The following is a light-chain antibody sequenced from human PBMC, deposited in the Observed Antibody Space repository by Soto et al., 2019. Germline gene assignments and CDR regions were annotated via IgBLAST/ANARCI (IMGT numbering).Light chain of an antibody. J-gene: IGLJ1*01. CDR2: EVT. Sequence: QSLLTHAASLSGSPGQSITISCTGTRLDVGGYNYVSWYQQQPGKAPKLILYEVTNRPSGVSDRFSGSKSDNTASLTIFGLQAADAAGHYCCPSVRSKTYLFGTGTKVTV. CDR1: RLDVGGYNY. CDR3: CPSVRSKTYL. V-gene: IGLV2-14*03.